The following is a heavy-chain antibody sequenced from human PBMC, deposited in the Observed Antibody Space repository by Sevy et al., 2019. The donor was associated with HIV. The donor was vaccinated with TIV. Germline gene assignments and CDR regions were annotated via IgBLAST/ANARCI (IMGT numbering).Heavy chain of an antibody. CDR3: ARAGFLEWPYNAMDV. CDR1: GYTFSDYG. Sequence: ASVKVSCKSSGYTFSDYGISWVRQAPGQGLEWMGWISTYNANAYYAQKFQGRVTMTTDTSTSTAYMELRSLRSDDTAVYYCARAGFLEWPYNAMDVWGQGTTVTVSS. J-gene: IGHJ6*02. D-gene: IGHD3-3*01. V-gene: IGHV1-18*01. CDR2: ISTYNANA.